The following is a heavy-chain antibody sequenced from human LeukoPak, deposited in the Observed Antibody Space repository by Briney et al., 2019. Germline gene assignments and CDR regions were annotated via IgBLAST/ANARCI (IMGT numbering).Heavy chain of an antibody. V-gene: IGHV1-24*01. J-gene: IGHJ6*02. CDR3: ATDQQWLVTGPLYGMDV. CDR1: GYTLTELS. D-gene: IGHD6-19*01. Sequence: GASVKVSCKVSGYTLTELSMHWVRQAPGKGLEWMGGFDPEDGETIYAQKFQGRVTMTEDTSTDTAYMELSSLRSEDTAVYYCATDQQWLVTGPLYGMDVWGQGTTVTVSS. CDR2: FDPEDGET.